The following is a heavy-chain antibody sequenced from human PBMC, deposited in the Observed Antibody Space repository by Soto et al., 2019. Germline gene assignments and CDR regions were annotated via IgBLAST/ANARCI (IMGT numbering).Heavy chain of an antibody. D-gene: IGHD6-6*01. V-gene: IGHV4-34*01. J-gene: IGHJ4*02. CDR2: INHSGST. CDR1: GGSFSGYY. Sequence: SETLSLTCAVYGGSFSGYYWSWIRQPPGKGLEWIGEINHSGSTNYNPSLKSRVTISVDTSKNQFSLKLSSVTAADTAVYYCARGRAYSSSRLDYWGQGALVTVSS. CDR3: ARGRAYSSSRLDY.